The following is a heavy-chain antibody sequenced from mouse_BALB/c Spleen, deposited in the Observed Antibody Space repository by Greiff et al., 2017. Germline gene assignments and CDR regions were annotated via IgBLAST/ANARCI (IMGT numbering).Heavy chain of an antibody. D-gene: IGHD1-1*02. V-gene: IGHV5-12-2*01. CDR3: ARHSSYGGYAMDY. Sequence: EVQLVESGGGLVQPGGSRKLSCAASGFTFSSYTMSWVRQTPEKRLEWVAYISNGGGSTYYPDTVKGRFTISRDNAKNTLYLQMSSLKSEDTAMYYCARHSSYGGYAMDYWGQGTSVTVSS. CDR1: GFTFSSYT. CDR2: ISNGGGST. J-gene: IGHJ4*01.